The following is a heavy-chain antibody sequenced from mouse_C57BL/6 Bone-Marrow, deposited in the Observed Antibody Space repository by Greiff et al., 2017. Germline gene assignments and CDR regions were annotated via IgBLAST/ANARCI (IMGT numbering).Heavy chain of an antibody. CDR3: ARRGTSFDY. V-gene: IGHV5-6*02. D-gene: IGHD2-14*01. CDR1: GFTFSSYG. CDR2: ISSGGSYT. Sequence: EVKLVESGGDLVKPGGSLKLSCAASGFTFSSYGMSWVRQTPDKRLEWVATISSGGSYTYYPDSVKGRFTISRDNAKNTLYLQLSSVKSEDTAMYYCARRGTSFDYWGQGTTLTVSS. J-gene: IGHJ2*01.